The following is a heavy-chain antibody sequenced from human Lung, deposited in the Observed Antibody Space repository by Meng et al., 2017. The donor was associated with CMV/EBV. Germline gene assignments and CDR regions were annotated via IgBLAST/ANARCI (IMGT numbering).Heavy chain of an antibody. J-gene: IGHJ6*02. CDR1: GFTLSSHS. D-gene: IGHD1-26*01. CDR3: ARDRGGSYDDDYYYYGMDV. Sequence: SCAASGFTLSSHSMNWVRQAPGKGLEWVSSISCSGSYIYYADSVKGRFTISRDNAKNSLYLQMNSLRAEDTAVYYCARDRGGSYDDDYYYYGMDVXGQGTTVTVSS. V-gene: IGHV3-21*01. CDR2: ISCSGSYI.